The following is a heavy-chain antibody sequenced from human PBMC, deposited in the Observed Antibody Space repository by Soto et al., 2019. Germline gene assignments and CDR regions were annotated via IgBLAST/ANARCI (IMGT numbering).Heavy chain of an antibody. CDR1: GGTFSSYT. CDR2: IIPILGIA. V-gene: IGHV1-69*02. D-gene: IGHD3-22*01. CDR3: ERFRATQSGLIGY. Sequence: QVQLVQSGAEVKKPGSSVKVSCKASGGTFSSYTISWVRQAPGQGLEWMGRIIPILGIANYAQKFQGRVTNTAANSTNTAYMELISLRSEDSSLSYCERFRATQSGLIGYWGQGTLVTVSS. J-gene: IGHJ4*02.